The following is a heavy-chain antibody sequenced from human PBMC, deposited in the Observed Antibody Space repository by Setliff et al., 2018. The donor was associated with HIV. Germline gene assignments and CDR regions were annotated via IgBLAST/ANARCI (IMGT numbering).Heavy chain of an antibody. CDR2: IIPIFGTT. CDR1: RSTFNSHT. D-gene: IGHD3-9*01. J-gene: IGHJ4*02. Sequence: KVSCKASRSTFNSHTINWVRQAPGQGLDWMGRIIPIFGTTNYAQKFQGRVTITTDESTTTAYMELSSLRSEDTALYYCAGSILTGYYTFGADYWGQGTLVTVSS. CDR3: AGSILTGYYTFGADY. V-gene: IGHV1-69*05.